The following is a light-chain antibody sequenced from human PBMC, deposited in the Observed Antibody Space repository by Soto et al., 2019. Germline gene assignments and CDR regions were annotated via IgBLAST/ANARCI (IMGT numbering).Light chain of an antibody. Sequence: EIVLTQSPATLSLSPGERATLSCRASQSVSSYLAWYQQKPGQAPRLLIYDASNRATGIPARFSGSGSGTDFTLTISSLQAEDVAIYYCQQYYDTPSTFGQGTKVDIK. V-gene: IGKV3-11*01. CDR1: QSVSSY. CDR2: DAS. J-gene: IGKJ1*01. CDR3: QQYYDTPST.